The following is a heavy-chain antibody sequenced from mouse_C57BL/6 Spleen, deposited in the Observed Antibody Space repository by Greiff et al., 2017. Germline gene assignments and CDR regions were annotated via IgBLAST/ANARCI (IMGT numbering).Heavy chain of an antibody. CDR1: GFNIKDYY. Sequence: EVQLQQSGAELVRPGASVKLSCTASGFNIKDYYMHWVKQRPEQGLEWIGRIDPEDGDTEYAPKFQGKATMTADTSSNTAYLQLSSLTSEDTAVYYCTTITTVVDGYFDDWGQGTTLTVSS. V-gene: IGHV14-1*01. D-gene: IGHD1-1*01. CDR2: IDPEDGDT. J-gene: IGHJ2*01. CDR3: TTITTVVDGYFDD.